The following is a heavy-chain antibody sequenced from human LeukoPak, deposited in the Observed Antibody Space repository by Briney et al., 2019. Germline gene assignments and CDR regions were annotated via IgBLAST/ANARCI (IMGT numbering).Heavy chain of an antibody. CDR1: GFTVSSNY. Sequence: PGGSLRLSCAASGFTVSSNYMSWVRQAPGKGLEWVSVIYSGGSTYYADSVKGRFTISRDNSKNTLYLQMNSLRAEDTAVYYCARDQRYYYDSSGYYDYWGQGTLVTVSS. V-gene: IGHV3-53*01. CDR3: ARDQRYYYDSSGYYDY. D-gene: IGHD3-22*01. J-gene: IGHJ4*02. CDR2: IYSGGST.